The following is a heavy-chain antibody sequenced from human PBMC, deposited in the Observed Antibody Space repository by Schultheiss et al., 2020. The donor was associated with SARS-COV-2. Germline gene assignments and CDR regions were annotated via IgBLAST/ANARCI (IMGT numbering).Heavy chain of an antibody. D-gene: IGHD5-12*01. CDR2: INPNSGGT. V-gene: IGHV1-2*02. CDR3: ARRIESGYDYYYYYGMDV. Sequence: ASVKVSCKASGYTFTSYGISWVRQAPGQGLEWMGWINPNSGGTNYAQKFQGRVTMTRDTSISTAYMELSRLRSDDTAVYYCARRIESGYDYYYYYGMDVWGQGTTVTVSS. CDR1: GYTFTSYG. J-gene: IGHJ6*02.